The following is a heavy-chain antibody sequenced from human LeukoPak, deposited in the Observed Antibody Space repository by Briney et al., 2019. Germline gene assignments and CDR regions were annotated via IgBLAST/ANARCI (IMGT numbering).Heavy chain of an antibody. CDR3: ARDETPYY. J-gene: IGHJ4*02. CDR2: ISRSGNDI. CDR1: GFTFSSYS. Sequence: GGSLRLSCEASGFTFSSYSMNWVRQAPGKGLEWVSCISRSGNDIYYADSVKGRFTISRDNAKNSLYLQMNSLRAEDTAVYYCARDETPYYWGQGALVTVSS. V-gene: IGHV3-21*01.